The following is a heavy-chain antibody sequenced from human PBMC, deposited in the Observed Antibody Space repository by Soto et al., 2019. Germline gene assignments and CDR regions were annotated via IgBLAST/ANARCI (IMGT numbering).Heavy chain of an antibody. Sequence: PSETLSLTCTVSGGSISSDGYFWSWVRQHPGKGLEWIGYIYYSGSTYYNPSLKSRVTISVDTSKNQFSLRLNSVTVADTAVYYCASESDHRLPNAYYYYYYMDVWGKGTTVTVSS. J-gene: IGHJ6*03. CDR3: ASESDHRLPNAYYYYYYMDV. V-gene: IGHV4-31*03. D-gene: IGHD2-21*02. CDR1: GGSISSDGYF. CDR2: IYYSGST.